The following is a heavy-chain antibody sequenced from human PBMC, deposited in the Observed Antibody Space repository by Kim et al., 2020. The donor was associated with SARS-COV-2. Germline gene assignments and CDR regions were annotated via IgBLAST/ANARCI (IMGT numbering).Heavy chain of an antibody. V-gene: IGHV3-15*01. CDR2: GGTT. CDR3: TTAGGFGS. J-gene: IGHJ4*02. Sequence: GGTTDYAAPVKGRFTISRDDSKNTLYLQMNSLKTEDTAVYYCTTAGGFGSWGQGTLVIVSS. D-gene: IGHD3-10*01.